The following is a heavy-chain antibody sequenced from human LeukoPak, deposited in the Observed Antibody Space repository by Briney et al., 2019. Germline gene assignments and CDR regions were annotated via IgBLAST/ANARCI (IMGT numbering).Heavy chain of an antibody. CDR3: TRGGGSGRYYFDY. V-gene: IGHV3-49*04. CDR1: GFTFSTYW. J-gene: IGHJ4*02. Sequence: GGSLRLSCAASGFTFSTYWMHWVRHGPGKGLEWVSFIRTKGYGGTTEYAASVKGRFTISRDDSKSIAYLQMNSLKTEDTAVYYCTRGGGSGRYYFDYWGQGTLVTVSS. CDR2: IRTKGYGGTT. D-gene: IGHD3-10*01.